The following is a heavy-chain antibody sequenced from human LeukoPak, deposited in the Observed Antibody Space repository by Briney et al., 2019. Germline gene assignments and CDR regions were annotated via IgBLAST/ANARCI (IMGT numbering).Heavy chain of an antibody. Sequence: PGGSLRLSCAASGFTFSSYSMNWVRQAPGKGLEWVSYISSSSSTIYYADSVKGRFTISRDNAKNSLYLQMNSLRAEDTAVNYCARETYCSGGSCYPYYFDYWGQGTLVTVSS. CDR3: ARETYCSGGSCYPYYFDY. J-gene: IGHJ4*02. V-gene: IGHV3-48*01. CDR1: GFTFSSYS. CDR2: ISSSSSTI. D-gene: IGHD2-15*01.